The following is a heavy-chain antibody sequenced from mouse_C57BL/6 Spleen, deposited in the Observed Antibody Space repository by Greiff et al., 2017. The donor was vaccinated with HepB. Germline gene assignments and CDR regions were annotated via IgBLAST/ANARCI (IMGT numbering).Heavy chain of an antibody. CDR1: GFTFSDYY. J-gene: IGHJ1*03. Sequence: EVQLVESEGGLVQPGSSMKLSCTASGFTFSDYYMAWVRQVPEKGLEWVANINYDGSSTYYLDSLKSRFIISRDNAKNILYLQMSSLKSEDTATYYCARERNWYVDVWGTGTTVTVSS. V-gene: IGHV5-16*01. CDR2: INYDGSST. CDR3: ARERNWYVDV.